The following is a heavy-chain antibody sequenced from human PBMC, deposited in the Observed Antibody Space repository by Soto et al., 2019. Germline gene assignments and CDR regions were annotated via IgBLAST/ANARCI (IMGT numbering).Heavy chain of an antibody. CDR2: IWYDGSNE. D-gene: IGHD3-3*01. V-gene: IGHV3-30*02. CDR1: GFIFSYYG. J-gene: IGHJ4*02. Sequence: GGSLRLSCAASGFIFSYYGMHWVRQAPGKGLEWVAFIWYDGSNEYYADSVKGRFTISRDNSKNTLYLQMNSLRAEDTAVYYCAKDLDRTICGVVIIGCFDHWGQGTLVTVSS. CDR3: AKDLDRTICGVVIIGCFDH.